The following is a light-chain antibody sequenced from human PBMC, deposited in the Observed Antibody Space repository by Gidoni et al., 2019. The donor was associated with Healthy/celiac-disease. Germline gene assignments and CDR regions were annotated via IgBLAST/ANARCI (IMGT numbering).Light chain of an antibody. Sequence: DIQMTQSPSTLPASVGDRVTITCRASQSINSWLAWYQQKPGKAPKLLIYKASSLESGVPSRFSGSGSRTEFTLTISSLQPDDFATYYCQQYNSYPWTFGQGTKVEIK. J-gene: IGKJ1*01. V-gene: IGKV1-5*03. CDR1: QSINSW. CDR2: KAS. CDR3: QQYNSYPWT.